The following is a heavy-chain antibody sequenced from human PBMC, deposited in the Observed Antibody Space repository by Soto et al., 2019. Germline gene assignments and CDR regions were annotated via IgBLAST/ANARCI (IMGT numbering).Heavy chain of an antibody. CDR3: ARDRDGYGDYGAFDY. Sequence: PGGSLRLSCAASGFTFSSYSMNWVRQAPGKGLEWVSSISSSSSYIYYADSVKGRFTISRDNAKNSLYLQMNSLRAEDTAVYYCARDRDGYGDYGAFDYWGQGTLVTVS. CDR1: GFTFSSYS. V-gene: IGHV3-21*01. J-gene: IGHJ4*02. D-gene: IGHD4-17*01. CDR2: ISSSSSYI.